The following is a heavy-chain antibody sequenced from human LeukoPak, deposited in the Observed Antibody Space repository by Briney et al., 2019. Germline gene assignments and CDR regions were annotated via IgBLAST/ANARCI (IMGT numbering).Heavy chain of an antibody. Sequence: SETLSLTCAVYGGSFSGYYWSWIRQPPGKGLEWIGEINHSGSTNYNPSLKSRVTISVDTSKNQFSLRLSSVTAADTAVYYCARGGYYDYVWGSYRFDYWGQGTLVTVSS. CDR1: GGSFSGYY. V-gene: IGHV4-34*01. J-gene: IGHJ4*02. CDR2: INHSGST. CDR3: ARGGYYDYVWGSYRFDY. D-gene: IGHD3-16*02.